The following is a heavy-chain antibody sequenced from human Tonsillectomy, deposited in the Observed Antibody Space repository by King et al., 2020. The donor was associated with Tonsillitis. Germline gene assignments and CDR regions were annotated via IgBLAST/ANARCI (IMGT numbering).Heavy chain of an antibody. J-gene: IGHJ4*02. CDR2: ISWNSGSI. V-gene: IGHV3-9*01. CDR1: GFTFDDYA. D-gene: IGHD1-7*01. Sequence: VQLVQSGGGLVQPGRSLRLSCAASGFTFDDYAMHWVRQAPGKGLEWVSGISWNSGSIDYADSVKGRFTISRDNDKNSLYLQMNSLRAEDTALYDCAKETGTLCLGHWGQGTLVTVSS. CDR3: AKETGTLCLGH.